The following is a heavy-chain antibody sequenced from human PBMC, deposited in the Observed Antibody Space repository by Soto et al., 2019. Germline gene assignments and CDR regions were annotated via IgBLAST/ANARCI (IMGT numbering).Heavy chain of an antibody. V-gene: IGHV1-69*13. CDR2: IIPIFGTA. Sequence: SVKVSCKASGGTFSSYAISWVRQAPGQGLEWMGGIIPIFGTANYAQKFQGRVTITADESTSTAYMELGSLRSEDTAVYYCARDPGIAAAGNFDYWGQGTLVTVSS. J-gene: IGHJ4*02. D-gene: IGHD6-13*01. CDR3: ARDPGIAAAGNFDY. CDR1: GGTFSSYA.